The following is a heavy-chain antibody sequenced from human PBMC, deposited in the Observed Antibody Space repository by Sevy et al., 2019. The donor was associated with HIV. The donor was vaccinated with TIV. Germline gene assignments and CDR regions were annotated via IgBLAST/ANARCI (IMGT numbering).Heavy chain of an antibody. V-gene: IGHV4-34*01. CDR3: ARGEDNCSSTSCYANWFDP. CDR2: INHSGST. CDR1: GGSFSGYY. Sequence: SETLSLTCAVYGGSFSGYYWSWIRQPPGKGLEGIGEINHSGSTNYNPSLKSRVTIAVDTSKNQFSLKLSSVTAADTAVYYCARGEDNCSSTSCYANWFDPWGQGTLVTVSS. D-gene: IGHD2-2*01. J-gene: IGHJ5*02.